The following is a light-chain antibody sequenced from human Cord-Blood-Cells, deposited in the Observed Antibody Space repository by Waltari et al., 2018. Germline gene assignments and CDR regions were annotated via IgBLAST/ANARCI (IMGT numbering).Light chain of an antibody. CDR1: SSDSGGYHY. Sequence: QSALTQPAPVSGSPGQSIPISCTGTSSDSGGYHYVSWYQQHPGKAPKRMIYEVSNRPSGGSNRFSGSKSGNTASLTISGLQAEDEADYYCSSYTSSSTLYVFGTGTKVTVL. V-gene: IGLV2-14*01. CDR3: SSYTSSSTLYV. CDR2: EVS. J-gene: IGLJ1*01.